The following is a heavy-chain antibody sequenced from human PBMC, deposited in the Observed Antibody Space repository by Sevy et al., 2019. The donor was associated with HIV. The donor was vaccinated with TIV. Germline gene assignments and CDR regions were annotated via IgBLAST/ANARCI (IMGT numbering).Heavy chain of an antibody. CDR1: GYTFNSYG. CDR3: TRVPTYDFWSGLCDY. J-gene: IGHJ4*02. CDR2: ISAYNGNT. V-gene: IGHV1-18*01. Sequence: ASVKVSCKASGYTFNSYGINWVRQAPGQGLEWMGWISAYNGNTNYAEKLQGSVTLTTDTSTSTAYMELRSLRSDDTALYYCTRVPTYDFWSGLCDYWGQGTLVTVSS. D-gene: IGHD3-3*01.